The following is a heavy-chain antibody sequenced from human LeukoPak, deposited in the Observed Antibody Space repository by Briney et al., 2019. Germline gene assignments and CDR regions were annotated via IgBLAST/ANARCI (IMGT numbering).Heavy chain of an antibody. J-gene: IGHJ4*02. CDR2: IFHSGSS. CDR1: GGSINNNDWWNW. CDR3: ASGTIAVAGIFDY. V-gene: IGHV4-4*02. D-gene: IGHD6-19*01. Sequence: PSETLSLTCAVSGGSINNNDWWNWWSWVRQPPGKGLEWIGEIFHSGSSNYNPSLKSRVTISVDKSKNQFSLKLSSVTAADPAVYYCASGTIAVAGIFDYWGQGILVTVSS.